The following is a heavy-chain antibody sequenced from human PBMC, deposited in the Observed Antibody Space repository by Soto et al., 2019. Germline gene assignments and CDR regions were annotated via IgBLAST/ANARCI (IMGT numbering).Heavy chain of an antibody. CDR3: AKDRRSSSSFYYYYYMDV. Sequence: EVQLLESGGGLVQPGGSLRLSCAASGFTFSSYAMSWVRQAPGKGLEWVSAISGSGGSTYYADSVKGRFTISRDNSKNTLYLQMESLRAEDTAVYYCAKDRRSSSSFYYYYYMDVWGKGTTVTVSS. V-gene: IGHV3-23*01. J-gene: IGHJ6*03. CDR2: ISGSGGST. CDR1: GFTFSSYA. D-gene: IGHD6-6*01.